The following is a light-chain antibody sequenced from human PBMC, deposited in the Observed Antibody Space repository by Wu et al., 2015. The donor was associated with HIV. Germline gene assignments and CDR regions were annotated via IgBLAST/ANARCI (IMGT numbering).Light chain of an antibody. CDR1: RTVSSN. CDR2: GAS. CDR3: QHYDNWRLT. J-gene: IGKJ1*01. Sequence: EIVMTQSPATLSVSPGERATLSCRASRTVSSNLAWYQQKPGQAPRLLIYGASTRATGIPARFSGSGSGTEFTLTISGLLSEDFAVYYCQHYDNWRLTFGQGTKVEMK. V-gene: IGKV3-15*01.